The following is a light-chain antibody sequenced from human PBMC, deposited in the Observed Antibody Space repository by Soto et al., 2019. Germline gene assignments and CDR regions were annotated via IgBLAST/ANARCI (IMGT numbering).Light chain of an antibody. V-gene: IGKV1-5*03. J-gene: IGKJ1*01. CDR3: QHYNSYSEA. CDR1: QSVGIY. Sequence: DIQMTQSPSSLSSSLLDIFTISFVTGQSVGIYLNWYQQKPGQAPKLLIYKASTLKSGVPSRFSGSGSGTEFTLTISSLQPDDFATYYCQHYNSYSEAFGQGTKVDIK. CDR2: KAS.